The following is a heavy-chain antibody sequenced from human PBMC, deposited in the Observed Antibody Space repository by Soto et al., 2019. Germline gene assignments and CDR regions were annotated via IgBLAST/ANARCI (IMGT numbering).Heavy chain of an antibody. Sequence: SATQSSTCDVCGGSFSGYYWSRIRQPPGKGLEWIGEINHSGSTNYNPSLKSRVTISVDTSKNQFSLKLSSVTAADTAVYYCARGGGYYFSYMDVWGKGTTVTVSS. J-gene: IGHJ6*03. CDR3: ARGGGYYFSYMDV. CDR1: GGSFSGYY. V-gene: IGHV4-34*01. CDR2: INHSGST.